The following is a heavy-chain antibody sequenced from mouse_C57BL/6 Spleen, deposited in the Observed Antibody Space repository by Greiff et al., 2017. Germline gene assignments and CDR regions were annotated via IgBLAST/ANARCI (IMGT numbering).Heavy chain of an antibody. V-gene: IGHV6-3*01. J-gene: IGHJ2*01. CDR3: SKFYYGNFFDY. Sequence: EVKLMESGGGLVQPGGSMKLSCVASGFTFSNYWMNWVRQSPEKGLEWGAQIRLKSDNYATHYAESVKGRFTISRDDSKSSVYLQMNNLRAEDTGIYYCSKFYYGNFFDYWGQGTTLTVSS. CDR1: GFTFSNYW. D-gene: IGHD2-1*01. CDR2: IRLKSDNYAT.